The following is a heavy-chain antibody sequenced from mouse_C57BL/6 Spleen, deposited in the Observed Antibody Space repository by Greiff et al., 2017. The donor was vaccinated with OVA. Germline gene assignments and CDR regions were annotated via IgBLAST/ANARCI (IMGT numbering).Heavy chain of an antibody. CDR1: GYAFRRYW. D-gene: IGHD2-4*01. J-gene: IGHJ2*01. CDR3: ARGEIYYDYPLDY. V-gene: IGHV1-80*01. CDR2: IYPGDGDT. Sequence: QVPLQQSVAALVQPGASVKLSCKASGYAFRRYWLHWVQHSPGQGLEWIGQIYPGDGDTNYNGKFKGKATLTADKSSSTAYMQLSSLTSEDSAVYFCARGEIYYDYPLDYWGQGTTLTVSS.